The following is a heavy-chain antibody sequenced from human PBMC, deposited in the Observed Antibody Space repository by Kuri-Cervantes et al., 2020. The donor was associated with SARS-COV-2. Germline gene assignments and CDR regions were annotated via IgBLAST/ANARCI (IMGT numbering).Heavy chain of an antibody. J-gene: IGHJ6*02. CDR2: VNHSGST. Sequence: GSLRLSCAVYGGSFGGYYWSWIRQPPGKGLEWIGEVNHSGSTNYNPSLKSRVTISVDTSKNQFSLKLSSVTAADTAVYYCSRPYYGMDVWGQGTTVTVSS. V-gene: IGHV4-34*01. CDR1: GGSFGGYY. CDR3: SRPYYGMDV.